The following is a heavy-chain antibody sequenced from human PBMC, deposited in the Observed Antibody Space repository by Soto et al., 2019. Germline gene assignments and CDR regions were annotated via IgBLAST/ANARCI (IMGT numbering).Heavy chain of an antibody. CDR2: VYYSGTT. J-gene: IGHJ4*02. CDR3: ARTTAVPNTLRSRYFFDY. D-gene: IGHD4-17*01. Sequence: QVQLQESGPGLLKPSETLSLTCSVSGGSVSNKTYYWSWIRQPPGKRLEWIGYVYYSGTTNYNPSLKSRVTISVDLSKNQFSLRLSSVTTADTALYYCARTTAVPNTLRSRYFFDYWGQGTRVTVSS. V-gene: IGHV4-61*01. CDR1: GGSVSNKTYY.